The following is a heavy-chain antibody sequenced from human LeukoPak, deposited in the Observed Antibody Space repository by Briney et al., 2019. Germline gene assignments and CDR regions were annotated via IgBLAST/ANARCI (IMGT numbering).Heavy chain of an antibody. Sequence: ASVKVSSKVSGYTFTNYDIIWVRQASGQGLEWMGWMNPNSANAGYAQRFQGRVTMTRDTSISTTYMELSSLTSEDTAVYYCARGPSGYNYGMGDYWGQGTLVTVSS. V-gene: IGHV1-8*01. CDR2: MNPNSANA. D-gene: IGHD5-18*01. CDR1: GYTFTNYD. J-gene: IGHJ4*02. CDR3: ARGPSGYNYGMGDY.